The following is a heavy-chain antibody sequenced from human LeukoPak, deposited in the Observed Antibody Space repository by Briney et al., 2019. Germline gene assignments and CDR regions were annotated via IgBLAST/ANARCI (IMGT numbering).Heavy chain of an antibody. V-gene: IGHV4-59*12. J-gene: IGHJ5*02. CDR3: ARGVVGGYSSSFPPSWFDP. CDR2: IYYSGST. D-gene: IGHD6-6*01. CDR1: GGSISSYY. Sequence: NASETLSLTCTVSGGSISSYYWSWIRQPPGKGLEWIGYIYYSGSTNYNPSLKSRVTISVDTSKNQFSLKLSSVTAADTAVYYCARGVVGGYSSSFPPSWFDPWGQGTLVTVSS.